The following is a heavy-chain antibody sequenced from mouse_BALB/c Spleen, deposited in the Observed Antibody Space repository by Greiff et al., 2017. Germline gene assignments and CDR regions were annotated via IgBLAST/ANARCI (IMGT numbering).Heavy chain of an antibody. V-gene: IGHV5-9-4*01. J-gene: IGHJ3*01. D-gene: IGHD1-1*01. CDR1: GFTFSSYA. Sequence: EVKLVESGGGLVKPGGSLKLSCAASGFTFSSYAMSWVRQSPEKRLEWVAEISSGGSYTYYPDTVTGRFTISRDNAKNTLYLEMSSLRSEDTAMYYCARYYYGSSPAYWGQGTLVTVSA. CDR2: ISSGGSYT. CDR3: ARYYYGSSPAY.